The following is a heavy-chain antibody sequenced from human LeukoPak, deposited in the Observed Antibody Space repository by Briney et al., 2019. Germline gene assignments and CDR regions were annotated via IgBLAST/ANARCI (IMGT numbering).Heavy chain of an antibody. D-gene: IGHD3-10*01. CDR1: GFTFSSYW. CDR3: ARERYGSGSYYNDY. Sequence: GGSLRLSCAASGFTFSSYWMSWVRQAPGKGLEWVANIKQDGSEKYYVDSVKCRFTISRDNAKNSLYLQMNSLRAEDTAVYYCARERYGSGSYYNDYWGQGTLVTVSS. V-gene: IGHV3-7*03. J-gene: IGHJ4*02. CDR2: IKQDGSEK.